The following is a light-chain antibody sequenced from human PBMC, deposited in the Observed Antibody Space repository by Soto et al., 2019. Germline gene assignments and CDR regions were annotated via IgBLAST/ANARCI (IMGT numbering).Light chain of an antibody. CDR1: QSVSSSY. V-gene: IGKV3-20*01. Sequence: EIVLTQSPGTLSLSPGERATLSCRASQSVSSSYLAWYQQKPGQAPRLLIYGASGRATVIPDRFSGSGSGTDFTITISRLEPEDFAVYYCQQYGSSPPVTFGQGTRLEIK. CDR3: QQYGSSPPVT. J-gene: IGKJ5*01. CDR2: GAS.